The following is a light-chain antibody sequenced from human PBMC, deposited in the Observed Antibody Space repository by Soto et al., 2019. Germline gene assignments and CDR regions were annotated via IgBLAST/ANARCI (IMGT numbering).Light chain of an antibody. CDR1: SSNIGSNT. J-gene: IGLJ1*01. Sequence: QSVLTQPPSASGTPGQRVTISCSGSSSNIGSNTVNWYQQLPGTAPKLLIYNNNERPSGVPDRFSGSKSGTSASLAISGLQSEYEADFYCAAWDDSLNAYVIGTGTKVTVL. CDR3: AAWDDSLNAYV. V-gene: IGLV1-44*01. CDR2: NNN.